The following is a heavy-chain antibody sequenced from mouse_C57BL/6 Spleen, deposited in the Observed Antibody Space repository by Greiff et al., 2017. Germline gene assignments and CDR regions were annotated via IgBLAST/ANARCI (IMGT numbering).Heavy chain of an antibody. Sequence: EVQRVESGGDLVKPGGSLKLSCAASGFTFSSYDMSWVRQTPDKRLEWVATISSGGSYTYYPDSVKGRFTISRDNAKNTLYLQMSSLKSEDTAMYYCARLYYDYDEAMFAYWGQGTLVTVSA. V-gene: IGHV5-6*01. J-gene: IGHJ3*01. CDR1: GFTFSSYD. CDR3: ARLYYDYDEAMFAY. D-gene: IGHD2-4*01. CDR2: ISSGGSYT.